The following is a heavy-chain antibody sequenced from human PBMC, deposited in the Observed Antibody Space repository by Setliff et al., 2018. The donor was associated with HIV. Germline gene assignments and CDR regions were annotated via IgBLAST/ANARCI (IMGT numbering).Heavy chain of an antibody. CDR1: GFTFSNYD. V-gene: IGHV3-23*01. J-gene: IGHJ3*02. D-gene: IGHD2-15*01. CDR3: ARDFRIIVPDVFDI. CDR2: ITGGGCNT. Sequence: PGGSLRLSCAASGFTFSNYDMSWVRQAPGRGLEWVSTITGGGCNTYYADSVKGRFTISRDYSKNSLYLQMSSLRDEDTAVYYCARDFRIIVPDVFDIWGRGTMVTVSS.